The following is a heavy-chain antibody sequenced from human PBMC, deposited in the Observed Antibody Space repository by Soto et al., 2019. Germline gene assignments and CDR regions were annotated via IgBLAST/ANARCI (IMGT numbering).Heavy chain of an antibody. CDR3: ARAHCSGGSCYSVQHWFDP. J-gene: IGHJ5*02. Sequence: QVQLQESGPGLVKPSGTLSLTCAVSGGSISSSNWWSWVRQPPGKGLEWIGEMYPSGSTNHNPSLKRRLTISVDKTKNQSSLNLSAVTAADTAVYHCARAHCSGGSCYSVQHWFDPWGQGTLVTVSS. V-gene: IGHV4-4*02. CDR2: MYPSGST. D-gene: IGHD2-15*01. CDR1: GGSISSSNW.